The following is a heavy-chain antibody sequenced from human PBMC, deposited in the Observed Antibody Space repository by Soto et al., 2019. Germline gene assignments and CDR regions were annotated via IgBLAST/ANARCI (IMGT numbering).Heavy chain of an antibody. Sequence: PSETLSLTCTVSGGSISGYYWSWVRQPPGKGLEWIGYIYYSGTHNYNPSLKSRLTISVDTSKNQFSLELNSVTAADTAVYFCARAHAPTLPFDYWGQGTLVTVSS. J-gene: IGHJ4*01. CDR1: GGSISGYY. V-gene: IGHV4-59*01. CDR2: IYYSGTH. D-gene: IGHD2-15*01. CDR3: ARAHAPTLPFDY.